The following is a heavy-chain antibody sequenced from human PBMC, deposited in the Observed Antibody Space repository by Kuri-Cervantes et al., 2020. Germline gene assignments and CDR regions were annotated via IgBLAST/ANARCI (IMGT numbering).Heavy chain of an antibody. CDR2: ISGSGGST. D-gene: IGHD1-26*01. J-gene: IGHJ3*02. Sequence: GGSLRLSCAASGFTFSNYAMSWVRQAPGKGLEWVSAISGSGGSTYYVDSVKGRFTISRDNSKNVLYLQMNSLRAEDTAVYYCAKVVIVVGATSRHTDAFDIWGQGTMVTVSS. V-gene: IGHV3-23*01. CDR3: AKVVIVVGATSRHTDAFDI. CDR1: GFTFSNYA.